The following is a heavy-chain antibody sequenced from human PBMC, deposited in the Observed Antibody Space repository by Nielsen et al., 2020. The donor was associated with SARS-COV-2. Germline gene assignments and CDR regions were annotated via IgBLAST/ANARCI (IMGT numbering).Heavy chain of an antibody. Sequence: GSLRLSCTVSGGSVSSGSYYWSWIRQPPGKGLEWIGYIYYSGSTNYNPSLKSRVTISVDTSKNQFSLKLSSVTAADTAVYYCARDGATVTTYFDYWGQGTLVTVSS. CDR3: ARDGATVTTYFDY. CDR1: GGSVSSGSYY. J-gene: IGHJ4*02. CDR2: IYYSGST. D-gene: IGHD4-17*01. V-gene: IGHV4-61*01.